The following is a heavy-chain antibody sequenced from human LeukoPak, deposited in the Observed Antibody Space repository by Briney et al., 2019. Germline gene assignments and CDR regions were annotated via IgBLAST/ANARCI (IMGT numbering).Heavy chain of an antibody. J-gene: IGHJ3*02. Sequence: ASVKVSCKASGYTFTNNFMHWVRQAPGQGLEWIGIINPSGDNTWYAQKFQGRVTMTRDMATSTAYMELRSLRSDDTAVYYCARRYDSSGYYSIGDAFDIWGQGTMVTVSS. CDR3: ARRYDSSGYYSIGDAFDI. CDR2: INPSGDNT. V-gene: IGHV1-46*01. D-gene: IGHD3-22*01. CDR1: GYTFTNNF.